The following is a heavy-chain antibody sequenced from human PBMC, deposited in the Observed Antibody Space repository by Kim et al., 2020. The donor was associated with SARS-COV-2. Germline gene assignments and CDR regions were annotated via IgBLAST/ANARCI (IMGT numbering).Heavy chain of an antibody. CDR2: ISSSSSYI. J-gene: IGHJ6*02. D-gene: IGHD3-3*01. Sequence: GGSLRLSCAASGFTFSSYSMNWVRQAPGKGLEWVSSISSSSSYIYYADSVKGRFTISRDNAKNSLYLQMNSLRAEDTAVYYCARDGRLDYDFWSGFYGMDVWGQGTTVTVSS. V-gene: IGHV3-21*01. CDR3: ARDGRLDYDFWSGFYGMDV. CDR1: GFTFSSYS.